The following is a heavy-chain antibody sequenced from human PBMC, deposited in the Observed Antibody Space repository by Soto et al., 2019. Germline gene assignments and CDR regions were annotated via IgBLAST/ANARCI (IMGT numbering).Heavy chain of an antibody. Sequence: GGSLRLSCTASGFTVGDYAMSWVRQAPGKGLEWVGFIRSKAYGGTTEYAASVKGRFTISRDDSKSIAYLQMNSLKTEDTAVYYCTRGVVPAAPGVGYYYCMDVWGQGTTVTVSS. V-gene: IGHV3-49*04. CDR1: GFTVGDYA. J-gene: IGHJ6*02. D-gene: IGHD2-2*01. CDR2: IRSKAYGGTT. CDR3: TRGVVPAAPGVGYYYCMDV.